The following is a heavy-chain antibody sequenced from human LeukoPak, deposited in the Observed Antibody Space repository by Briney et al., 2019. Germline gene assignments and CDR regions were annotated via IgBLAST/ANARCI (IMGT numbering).Heavy chain of an antibody. CDR2: TYYRSKWYN. Sequence: SQTLSLTCAISGYSVSSNSAAWNWIRHSPSRGLEWLGSTYYRSKWYNDYAVSVKSRITINPDTSKNQCSLLLNSVTPEDTAVYYCARDRSGGRYCSGGSCYSVPPTFDYWGQGTLVTVSS. D-gene: IGHD2-15*01. V-gene: IGHV6-1*01. CDR1: GYSVSSNSAA. J-gene: IGHJ4*02. CDR3: ARDRSGGRYCSGGSCYSVPPTFDY.